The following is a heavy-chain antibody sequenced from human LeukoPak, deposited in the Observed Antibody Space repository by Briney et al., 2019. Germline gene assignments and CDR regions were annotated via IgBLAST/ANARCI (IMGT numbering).Heavy chain of an antibody. J-gene: IGHJ4*02. Sequence: PSETLSLTCAVYGGSFSGYYWSWIRQPPGKGLEWIGEINHSGSTNYNPSLKSRVTISVDTSKNQFSLKLSSVTAADTAVYYCARGSSSGSSTYYYLDYWGQGTLVTVSS. CDR1: GGSFSGYY. CDR3: ARGSSSGSSTYYYLDY. D-gene: IGHD6-6*01. V-gene: IGHV4-34*01. CDR2: INHSGST.